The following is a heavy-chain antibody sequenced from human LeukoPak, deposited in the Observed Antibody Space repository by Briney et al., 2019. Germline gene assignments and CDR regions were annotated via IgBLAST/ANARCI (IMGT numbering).Heavy chain of an antibody. CDR3: TRDWGGVAAGIDY. CDR2: IKTDGSEK. J-gene: IGHJ4*02. D-gene: IGHD6-13*01. CDR1: GFTFSSYA. V-gene: IGHV3-7*01. Sequence: GGSLRLSCAASGFTFSSYAMSWVRQAPGKGLEWVANIKTDGSEKYYVGSVKGRFTISRDNAKNSLSLQMNSLSAEDTAVYYCTRDWGGVAAGIDYWGQGTLVTVSS.